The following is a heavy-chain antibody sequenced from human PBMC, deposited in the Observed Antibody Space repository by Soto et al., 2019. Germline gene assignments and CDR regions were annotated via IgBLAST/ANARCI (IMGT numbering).Heavy chain of an antibody. CDR1: GGTFSSYA. J-gene: IGHJ6*02. Sequence: SVKVSCKASGGTFSSYAISWVRQAPGQGLEWMGGIIPIFGTANYAQKFQGRVTITADESTSTAYMELSSLRSEDTAVYYCAAHYDSLTGYYNFLYGMDVWGQGTTVTVSS. V-gene: IGHV1-69*13. CDR3: AAHYDSLTGYYNFLYGMDV. D-gene: IGHD3-9*01. CDR2: IIPIFGTA.